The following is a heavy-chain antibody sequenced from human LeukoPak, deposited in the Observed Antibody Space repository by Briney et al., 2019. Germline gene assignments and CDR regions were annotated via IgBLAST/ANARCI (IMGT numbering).Heavy chain of an antibody. CDR3: ARAVTFVVTMIVVVINAGYFDY. V-gene: IGHV3-13*01. CDR2: IGTAGDT. J-gene: IGHJ4*02. CDR1: GFTFSSYD. Sequence: PGGSLRLSCAASGFTFSSYDMHWVRQATGKGLEWVSAIGTAGDTYYPGSVKGRFTISRENAKNSLYLQMNSLRAGDTAVYYCARAVTFVVTMIVVVINAGYFDYWGQGTLVTVSS. D-gene: IGHD3-22*01.